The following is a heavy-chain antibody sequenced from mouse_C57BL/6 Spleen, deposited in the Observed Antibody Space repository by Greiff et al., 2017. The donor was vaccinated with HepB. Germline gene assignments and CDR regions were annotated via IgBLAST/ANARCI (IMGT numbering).Heavy chain of an antibody. CDR3: ARDGNSYWYFDV. CDR2: ISSGSSTI. J-gene: IGHJ1*03. CDR1: GFTFSDYG. Sequence: EVKLQESGGGLVKPGGSLKLSCAASGFTFSDYGMHWVRQAPEKGLEWVAYISSGSSTIYYADTVKGRFTISRDNAKNTLFLQMTSLRAEDTAMYYCARDGNSYWYFDVWGTGTTVTVSS. V-gene: IGHV5-17*01. D-gene: IGHD2-1*01.